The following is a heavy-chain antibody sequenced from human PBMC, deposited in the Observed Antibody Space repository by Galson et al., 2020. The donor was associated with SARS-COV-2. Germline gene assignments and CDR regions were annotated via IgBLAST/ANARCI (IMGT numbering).Heavy chain of an antibody. CDR3: ARAGWLRGWFDP. CDR1: GYTITSYY. CDR2: ITPSGGST. J-gene: IGHJ5*02. D-gene: IGHD5-12*01. V-gene: IGHV1-46*01. Sequence: GESLKTSCKASGYTITSYYKHWVRQAPRQGLEWMGIITPSGGSTSYAQKFQGRVTMTRDTSTSTVYMELSCLRSEDTAVYYSARAGWLRGWFDPWGQGTLVTVSS.